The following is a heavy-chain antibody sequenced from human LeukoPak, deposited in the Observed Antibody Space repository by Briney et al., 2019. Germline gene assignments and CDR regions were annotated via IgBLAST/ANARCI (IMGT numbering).Heavy chain of an antibody. CDR3: GRGRAPGAFDI. Sequence: PGGSLTLSCAASGFTFSSYTRNWVRQAPGKELEWVSSISSSYNSIYYADSVKGRFTISRDNAKNSLYLQMNSLSAEDTAVYYCGRGRAPGAFDIWGQGTMVTLSS. J-gene: IGHJ3*02. CDR2: ISSSYNSI. CDR1: GFTFSSYT. V-gene: IGHV3-21*01.